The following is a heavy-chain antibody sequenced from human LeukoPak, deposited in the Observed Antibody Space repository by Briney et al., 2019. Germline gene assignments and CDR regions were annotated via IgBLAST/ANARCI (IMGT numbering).Heavy chain of an antibody. D-gene: IGHD5-18*01. CDR1: GYSFTTYW. J-gene: IGHJ4*02. CDR2: IYPDDSDT. Sequence: GESLKISCKGSGYSFTTYWIGWVRQMPGKGLEWMGIIYPDDSDTRYSPSFQGQVTISADKSISTAYLQWSSLKASDTAMYYCARPADTAMVTPGYFDYWGQGTLVTVSS. V-gene: IGHV5-51*01. CDR3: ARPADTAMVTPGYFDY.